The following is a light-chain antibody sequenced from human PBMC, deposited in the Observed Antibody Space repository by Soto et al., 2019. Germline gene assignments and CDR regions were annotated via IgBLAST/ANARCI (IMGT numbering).Light chain of an antibody. V-gene: IGKV1-12*01. CDR2: AAS. Sequence: DIQIAQSPASLSCFLGGIVAVTCRASQDITTGRAGYQKKQGEAPRLRIYAASSLYSGVPTRLSGSGTGTEFPLPISNLQLEDSAIYYCQQVKGFPRTFGGGTKV. CDR3: QQVKGFPRT. J-gene: IGKJ4*01. CDR1: QDITTG.